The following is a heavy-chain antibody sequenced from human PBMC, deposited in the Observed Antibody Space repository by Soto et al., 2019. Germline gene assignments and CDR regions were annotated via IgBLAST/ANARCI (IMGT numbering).Heavy chain of an antibody. V-gene: IGHV1-24*01. CDR3: ATVRGYYDSSGSRGPWYYFDY. D-gene: IGHD3-22*01. J-gene: IGHJ4*02. CDR2: FDPEDGET. Sequence: ASVKVSCKVSGYTLTELSMHWVRQAPGKGLEWMGGFDPEDGETIYAQKFQGRVTMTEDTSTDTAYMELSSLRSEDTAVYYCATVRGYYDSSGSRGPWYYFDYWGRGTLVTVSS. CDR1: GYTLTELS.